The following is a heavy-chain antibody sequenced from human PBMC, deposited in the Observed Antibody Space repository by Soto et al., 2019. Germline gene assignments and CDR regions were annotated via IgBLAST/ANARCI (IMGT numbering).Heavy chain of an antibody. CDR2: IYYSGST. CDR1: GGSIGSYY. J-gene: IGHJ6*03. CDR3: ARDASEQWLVRDYYYYMDV. D-gene: IGHD6-19*01. Sequence: SETLSLTCTVSGGSIGSYYWRWIRQPQGKGLEWIGYIYYSGSTNYNPSLKSRVTISVDTSKNQFSLKLSSVTAADTAVYYCARDASEQWLVRDYYYYMDVRGKGTTVTVSS. V-gene: IGHV4-59*01.